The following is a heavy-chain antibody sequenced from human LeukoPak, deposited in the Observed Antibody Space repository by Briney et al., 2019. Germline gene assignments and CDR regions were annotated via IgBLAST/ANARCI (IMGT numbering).Heavy chain of an antibody. Sequence: PGVSMRLSCAASGFTFSSYSMNWVRQAPGKGLEGVSSISSSSSYIYYADSVKGRFTISRDNAKTSLYLQMNSLRAEDTAVYYCAREEVPAAIDYWGQGTLVTVSS. D-gene: IGHD2-2*01. V-gene: IGHV3-21*01. J-gene: IGHJ4*02. CDR2: ISSSSSYI. CDR3: AREEVPAAIDY. CDR1: GFTFSSYS.